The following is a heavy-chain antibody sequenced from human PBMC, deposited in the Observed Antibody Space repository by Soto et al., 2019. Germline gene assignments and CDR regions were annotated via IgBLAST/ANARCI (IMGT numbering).Heavy chain of an antibody. Sequence: SGPTLVNPTQTLTLTCTFSGFSLSTSGVGVGWIRQPPGKALEWLALIYWDDDKRYSPSLKSRLTITKDTSKNQVVLTMTNMDPVDTATYYCARRRSSGYHNWFDPWGQGTLVTVSS. J-gene: IGHJ5*02. CDR3: ARRRSSGYHNWFDP. V-gene: IGHV2-5*02. CDR1: GFSLSTSGVG. D-gene: IGHD3-22*01. CDR2: IYWDDDK.